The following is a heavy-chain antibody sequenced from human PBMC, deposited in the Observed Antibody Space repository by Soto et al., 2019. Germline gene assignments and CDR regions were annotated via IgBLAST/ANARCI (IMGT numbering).Heavy chain of an antibody. D-gene: IGHD3-22*01. CDR2: TYYRSKWYN. Sequence: SQTLSLTCAISGDSVSSNSAAWNWIRQSPSRGLEWLGRTYYRSKWYNDYAVSVKSRITINPDTSKNQFSLQLNSVTPEDTAVYYCARGGGYYYDSSGYYYGWWFDPWGQGTLVTVSS. J-gene: IGHJ5*02. CDR3: ARGGGYYYDSSGYYYGWWFDP. V-gene: IGHV6-1*01. CDR1: GDSVSSNSAA.